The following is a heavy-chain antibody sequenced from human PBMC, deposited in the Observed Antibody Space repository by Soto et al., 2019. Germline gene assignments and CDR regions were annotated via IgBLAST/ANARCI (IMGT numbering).Heavy chain of an antibody. CDR3: ARALEGSSSIAFDI. CDR2: IIPIFGTA. J-gene: IGHJ3*02. V-gene: IGHV1-69*13. CDR1: GGTFSSYA. Sequence: GASVKVSCKASGGTFSSYAISWVRQAPGQGLEWMGGIIPIFGTANYAQKFQGRVTITADESTGTAYMELSSLRSEDTAVYYCARALEGSSSIAFDIWGQGTMVPVS. D-gene: IGHD6-6*01.